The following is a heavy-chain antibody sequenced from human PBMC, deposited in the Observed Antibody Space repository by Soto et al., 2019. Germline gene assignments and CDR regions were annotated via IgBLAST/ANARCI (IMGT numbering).Heavy chain of an antibody. CDR2: IYHSGST. J-gene: IGHJ3*02. D-gene: IGHD2-21*02. Sequence: SETLSLTCAVSGGSISSGGYSWSWIRQPPGKGLEWIGYIYHSGSTYYNPSLKSRVTISVDRSKNQFSLKLSSVTAADTAVYYCARGDCGGDCSDAFDIWGQGTMVTVSS. CDR1: GGSISSGGYS. V-gene: IGHV4-30-2*01. CDR3: ARGDCGGDCSDAFDI.